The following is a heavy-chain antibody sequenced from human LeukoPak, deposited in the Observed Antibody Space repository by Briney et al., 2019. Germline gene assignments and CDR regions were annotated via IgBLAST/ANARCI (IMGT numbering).Heavy chain of an antibody. CDR3: ARDKPGRPASLDSYYGMDV. V-gene: IGHV1-69*01. J-gene: IGHJ6*02. D-gene: IGHD2-2*03. CDR2: IIPIFGTA. CDR1: GGTFISYA. Sequence: GSSVKVSCKASGGTFISYAISWVRQAPGQGLEWMGGIIPIFGTANYAQKFQGRVTITADESTSTAYMELSSLRSEDTAVYYCARDKPGRPASLDSYYGMDVWGQGTTVTVSS.